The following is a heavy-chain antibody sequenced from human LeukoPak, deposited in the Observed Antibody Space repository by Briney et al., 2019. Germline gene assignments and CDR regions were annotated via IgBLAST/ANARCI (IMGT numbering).Heavy chain of an antibody. J-gene: IGHJ5*02. Sequence: GASVKVSCKASGYTFTGYYMHWVRQAPGQGLEWMGWINPNSGGTNYAQKFQGRVTMTRDTSISTAYMELSSLRSEDTAVYYCARGGDCSSTSCHTNWFDPWGQGTLVTVSS. CDR3: ARGGDCSSTSCHTNWFDP. CDR1: GYTFTGYY. D-gene: IGHD2-2*02. V-gene: IGHV1-2*02. CDR2: INPNSGGT.